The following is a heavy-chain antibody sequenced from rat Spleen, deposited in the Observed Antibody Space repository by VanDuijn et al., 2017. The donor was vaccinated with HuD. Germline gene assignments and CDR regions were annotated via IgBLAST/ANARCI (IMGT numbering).Heavy chain of an antibody. V-gene: IGHV3-1*01. CDR3: TIYSATIDWYFDF. D-gene: IGHD1-10*01. Sequence: DVQLQESGPGLVKPSQSLSLTCSVTGYSITNNYWGWIRKFPGNKMEWIGHISYSNSTNYNPSLKSRISITRDTSKNQLFLQFNSVTTNDTSTYFCTIYSATIDWYFDFWVPVTIVTVSS. J-gene: IGHJ1*01. CDR2: ISYSNST. CDR1: GYSITNNY.